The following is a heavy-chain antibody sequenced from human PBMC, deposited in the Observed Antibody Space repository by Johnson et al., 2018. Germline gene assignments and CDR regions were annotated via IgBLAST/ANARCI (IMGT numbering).Heavy chain of an antibody. Sequence: VQLVQSGGGLVKPGWSLRLSCAASGFTFSDYSMNWVRQAPGKGLEWVSSISSSSTYIYYADSGKGRFTISRDSAQNSLSLQMNSLRAEDTAVYYCANVNSSSLNYYYYYYMDVWGKGTTVTVSS. D-gene: IGHD6-6*01. CDR3: ANVNSSSLNYYYYYYMDV. V-gene: IGHV3-21*01. CDR1: GFTFSDYS. CDR2: ISSSSTYI. J-gene: IGHJ6*03.